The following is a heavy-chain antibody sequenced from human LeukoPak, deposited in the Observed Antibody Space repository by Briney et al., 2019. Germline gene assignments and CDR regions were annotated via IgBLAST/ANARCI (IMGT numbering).Heavy chain of an antibody. CDR1: GFTFSSYW. CDR2: IKQDGNEK. V-gene: IGHV3-7*03. D-gene: IGHD6-6*01. Sequence: GGSLRLTCAASGFTFSSYWMNWVRQAPGKGLEWVANIKQDGNEKHYEDSVKGRFTISRDNSKNTLYLQMNSLRAEDTALYYCAKRVPYSSSSVYFDHWGQGTLVTVSS. J-gene: IGHJ4*02. CDR3: AKRVPYSSSSVYFDH.